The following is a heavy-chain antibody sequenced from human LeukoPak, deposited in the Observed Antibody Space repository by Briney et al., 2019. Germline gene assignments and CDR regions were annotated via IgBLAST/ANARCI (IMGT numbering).Heavy chain of an antibody. V-gene: IGHV1-18*01. D-gene: IGHD3-22*01. Sequence: ASVKVSFKASGYTFTSYGISWVRQAPGQGLEWMGWISAYNGYTNYAQKLQGRVNMTTDTSTSTAYMEVRSLRSDDTAVYYCARDHPNYDSTGYFNYWGQGTLVTVSS. J-gene: IGHJ4*02. CDR3: ARDHPNYDSTGYFNY. CDR1: GYTFTSYG. CDR2: ISAYNGYT.